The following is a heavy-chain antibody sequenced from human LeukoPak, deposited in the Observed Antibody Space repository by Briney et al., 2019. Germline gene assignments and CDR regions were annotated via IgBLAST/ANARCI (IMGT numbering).Heavy chain of an antibody. V-gene: IGHV1-2*02. CDR2: INPNSGGT. CDR1: GYTFTGYY. Sequence: ASVKVSCKASGYTFTGYYMHWVRQAPGQGLEWMGWINPNSGGTNYAQKFQGRVTMTRDTSISTAYMELSRLRSDDTAVYYCARSDGYSPHFDYWGQGTLVTVSS. D-gene: IGHD5-24*01. CDR3: ARSDGYSPHFDY. J-gene: IGHJ4*02.